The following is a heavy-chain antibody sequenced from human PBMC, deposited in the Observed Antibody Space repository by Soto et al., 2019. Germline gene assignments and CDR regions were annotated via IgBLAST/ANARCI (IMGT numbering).Heavy chain of an antibody. V-gene: IGHV3-7*01. J-gene: IGHJ4*02. CDR1: GFTFSLYW. CDR3: ARDVYKSDHDYDCSEFDR. CDR2: IDRDGSEK. D-gene: IGHD4-17*01. Sequence: EVQLVESGGNLVQPGGSLRLSCAASGFTFSLYWMAWVRQAPGKGLEWVANIDRDGSEKNYVDTVKGRFTNSRDNDKSARYLQMTIMRAEYAAVDYCARDVYKSDHDYDCSEFDRWGQGTMVTVSS.